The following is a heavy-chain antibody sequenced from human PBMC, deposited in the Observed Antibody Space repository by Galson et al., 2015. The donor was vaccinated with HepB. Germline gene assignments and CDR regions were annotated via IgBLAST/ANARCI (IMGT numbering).Heavy chain of an antibody. CDR2: IRSSAYSHAT. V-gene: IGHV3-73*01. Sequence: SLRLSCAASGFTFSGSAIHWVRQASGKGLEWVGRIRSSAYSHATEYTASVKARFTISRDDSKNTAYLHMKSLKTEDTAVYYCTRLGDLSGYSSSWGQGTLVTVSS. J-gene: IGHJ4*02. D-gene: IGHD6-13*01. CDR3: TRLGDLSGYSSS. CDR1: GFTFSGSA.